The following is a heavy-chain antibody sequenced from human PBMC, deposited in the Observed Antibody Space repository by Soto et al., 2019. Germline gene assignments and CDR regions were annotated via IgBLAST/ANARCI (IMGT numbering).Heavy chain of an antibody. CDR2: IFSNDEK. CDR3: ARTALTYYYDSSGYYQTYYYFYGMDV. Sequence: QVTLKESGPVLVKPTETLTLTCTVSGFSLSNARMGVSWIRQPPGKALEWLAHIFSNDEKSYSTSLKSRLTISKQTSTRQVVLPMTTMDPVDTATYYCARTALTYYYDSSGYYQTYYYFYGMDVWGQGTTVTVSS. V-gene: IGHV2-26*01. D-gene: IGHD3-22*01. J-gene: IGHJ6*02. CDR1: GFSLSNARMG.